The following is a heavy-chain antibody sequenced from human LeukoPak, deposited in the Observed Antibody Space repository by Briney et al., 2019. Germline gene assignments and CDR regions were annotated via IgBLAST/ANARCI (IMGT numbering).Heavy chain of an antibody. Sequence: GGCLRLSCVASGFRFSSYEMNWVRQAPGKGLEWVSYIGESGSPIYYADSVKGRFTISRDNAQNSLFLQLNSLRAEDTAVYYCARGWFDSWGQGTLVTVSS. J-gene: IGHJ5*01. CDR1: GFRFSSYE. V-gene: IGHV3-48*03. CDR3: ARGWFDS. CDR2: IGESGSPI.